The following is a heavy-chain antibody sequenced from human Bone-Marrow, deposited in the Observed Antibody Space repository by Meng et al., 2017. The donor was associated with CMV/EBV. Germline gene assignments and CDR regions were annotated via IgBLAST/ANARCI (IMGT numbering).Heavy chain of an antibody. J-gene: IGHJ4*02. V-gene: IGHV3-21*01. CDR2: ISSSSYI. Sequence: EVQLVESGGXXVKPGXSLRLSCAASGFTFSSYSMNWVRQAPGKGLEWVSSISSSSYIYYADSVKGRFTISRDNAKNSLYLQMNSLRAEDTAVYYCARDAGGYPDYWGQGTLVTFSS. CDR1: GFTFSSYS. CDR3: ARDAGGYPDY. D-gene: IGHD5-12*01.